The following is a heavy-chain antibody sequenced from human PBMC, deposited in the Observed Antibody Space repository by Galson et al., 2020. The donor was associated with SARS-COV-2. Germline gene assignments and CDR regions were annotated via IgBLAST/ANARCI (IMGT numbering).Heavy chain of an antibody. CDR2: ISSSSGYI. CDR1: GFTFSDYY. CDR3: ARAGSDILTAYPHYYFDN. Sequence: GESLKISCAASGFTFSDYYMSWIRQAPGKGLGWVSFISSSSGYINYADSVKGRFTISRDNAKNSLYLQMNSLRAEDTAVYYCARAGSDILTAYPHYYFDNWGQGTLVTVSS. V-gene: IGHV3-11*05. J-gene: IGHJ4*02. D-gene: IGHD3-9*01.